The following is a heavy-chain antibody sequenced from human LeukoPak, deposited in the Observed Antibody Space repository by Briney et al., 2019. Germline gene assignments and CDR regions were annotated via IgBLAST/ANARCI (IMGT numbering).Heavy chain of an antibody. CDR2: IYYSGST. J-gene: IGHJ2*01. Sequence: SETLSLTCTVSGGSISSSSYYWGWIRQPPGKGLEWIGSIYYSGSTYYNPSLKSRVTISVDTSKNQFSLKLSSVTAADTAVYYCARRLMTTVRGVNHWYFDLWGRGTLVTVSS. CDR1: GGSISSSSYY. V-gene: IGHV4-39*01. CDR3: ARRLMTTVRGVNHWYFDL. D-gene: IGHD3-10*01.